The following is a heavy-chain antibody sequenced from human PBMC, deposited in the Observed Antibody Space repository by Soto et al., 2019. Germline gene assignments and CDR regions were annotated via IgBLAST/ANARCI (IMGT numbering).Heavy chain of an antibody. CDR3: ARDRYLGSWYSESDYFDY. Sequence: GSQRRSCAASVFKFSSYWMSWVRQKQGKGLEWVANIKQDGSEKYYVDSVKGRFTISRDNAKNSLYLQMNRLRAEDTAVYYCARDRYLGSWYSESDYFDYWGQGTLVTVSS. V-gene: IGHV3-7*04. D-gene: IGHD6-13*01. CDR1: VFKFSSYW. J-gene: IGHJ4*02. CDR2: IKQDGSEK.